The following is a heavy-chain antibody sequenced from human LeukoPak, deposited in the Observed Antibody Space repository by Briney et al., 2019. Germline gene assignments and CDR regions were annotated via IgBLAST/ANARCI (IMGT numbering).Heavy chain of an antibody. CDR1: GYTFTSYG. J-gene: IGHJ4*02. Sequence: GASVKVSCKASGYTFTSYGISWVRQAPGQGLEWMGWISAYNGNTNYAQKLQGRVTMTRDTSISTAYMELSRLRSDDTAVYYCARWVAVAGAGNDYWGQGTLVTVSS. V-gene: IGHV1-18*01. CDR3: ARWVAVAGAGNDY. D-gene: IGHD6-19*01. CDR2: ISAYNGNT.